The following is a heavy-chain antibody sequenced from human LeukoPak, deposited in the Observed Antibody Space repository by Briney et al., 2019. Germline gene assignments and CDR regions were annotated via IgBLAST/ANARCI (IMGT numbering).Heavy chain of an antibody. V-gene: IGHV3-23*01. CDR3: AKAPVTTCSGAYCYPFDY. Sequence: GGSLRLSCAAPGFTLSSYAMSWVRQGPGKGLEWVAAISVSGNTYHADSVKGRFTISRDSSKNTLYLLMSSLGADNAAVYYSAKAPVTTCSGAYCYPFDYWGQGTLVTVSS. D-gene: IGHD2-15*01. CDR1: GFTLSSYA. J-gene: IGHJ4*02. CDR2: ISVSGNT.